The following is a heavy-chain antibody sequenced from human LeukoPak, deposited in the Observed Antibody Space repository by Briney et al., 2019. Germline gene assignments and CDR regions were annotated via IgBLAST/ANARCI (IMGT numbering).Heavy chain of an antibody. V-gene: IGHV3-21*01. D-gene: IGHD4-23*01. CDR1: GFTLSSYN. CDR3: ARQYRGRSSCYFDY. Sequence: GGSLRLSCAASGFTLSSYNMNWVRQAPGKGLEWVSFISSSSYIHYADSVKGRFAISRDNAKNSLYLQMNSLRAEDTAVYYCARQYRGRSSCYFDYWGQGTLVTVSS. J-gene: IGHJ4*02. CDR2: ISSSSYI.